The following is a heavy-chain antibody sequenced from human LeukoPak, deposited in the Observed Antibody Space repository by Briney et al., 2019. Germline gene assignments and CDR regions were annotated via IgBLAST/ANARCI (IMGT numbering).Heavy chain of an antibody. V-gene: IGHV1-69*05. D-gene: IGHD1-26*01. Sequence: ASVKVSCKASGGTFSSYAISWVRQAPGQGLEWMGGIIPIFGTANYAQKFQGRVTITTGESTSTAYMELSSLRSEDTAVYYCAAPQEWELRYFQHWGQGTLLTISS. CDR2: IIPIFGTA. CDR3: AAPQEWELRYFQH. J-gene: IGHJ1*01. CDR1: GGTFSSYA.